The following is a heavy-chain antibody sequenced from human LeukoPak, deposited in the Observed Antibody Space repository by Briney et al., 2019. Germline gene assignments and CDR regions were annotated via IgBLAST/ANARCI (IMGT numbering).Heavy chain of an antibody. CDR2: FIPILETT. V-gene: IGHV1-69*05. D-gene: IGHD5-12*01. CDR1: GGTFSRDA. J-gene: IGHJ4*02. Sequence: SVKVSCRAPGGTFSRDAVGWVRQAPGQGLEWMGGFIPILETTNYAQRFQGRVNITTDASTTTAYMDLSNLRPEDTAVYYCAKVRGYDPTSYFDQWGQGTLVIVSS. CDR3: AKVRGYDPTSYFDQ.